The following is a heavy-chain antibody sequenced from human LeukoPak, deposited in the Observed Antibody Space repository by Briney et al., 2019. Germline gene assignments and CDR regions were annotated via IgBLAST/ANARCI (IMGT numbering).Heavy chain of an antibody. V-gene: IGHV3-74*01. CDR3: ARVGEGPNWFDP. CDR2: INSDGSST. CDR1: GFTFSIYW. J-gene: IGHJ5*02. Sequence: GGSLRLSCAASGFTFSIYWIHWVRQAPEKGLVWVSRINSDGSSTSYADSVKGRFTISRDNAKNSLYLQMNSLRAEDTAVYYCARVGEGPNWFDPWGLGTLVTVSS.